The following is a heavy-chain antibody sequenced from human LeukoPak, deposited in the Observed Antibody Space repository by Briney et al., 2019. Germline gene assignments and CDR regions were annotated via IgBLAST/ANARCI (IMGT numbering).Heavy chain of an antibody. Sequence: GGSLRLSCAASGFTFSSYSMNWVRQAPGKGLEWVSSISSSSSYIYYADSVKGRFTISRDNAKNSLYRQMNSLRAEDTAVYYCARVGSNSNWFDPWGQGTLVTVSS. CDR1: GFTFSSYS. CDR2: ISSSSSYI. CDR3: ARVGSNSNWFDP. J-gene: IGHJ5*02. V-gene: IGHV3-21*01. D-gene: IGHD4-11*01.